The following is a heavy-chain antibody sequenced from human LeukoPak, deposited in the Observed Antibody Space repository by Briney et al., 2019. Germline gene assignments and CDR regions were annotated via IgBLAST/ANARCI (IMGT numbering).Heavy chain of an antibody. Sequence: GGSLRLSCAASGFTFSSYAMSWVRQAPGKGLEWVSSISGSGGSTYYADSVKGRFTISRDNSKNTLYLQMNSLRAEDTAVYYCAKGLLWFGALLAYWGQGTLVTVSS. CDR2: ISGSGGST. CDR3: AKGLLWFGALLAY. CDR1: GFTFSSYA. J-gene: IGHJ4*02. D-gene: IGHD3-10*01. V-gene: IGHV3-23*01.